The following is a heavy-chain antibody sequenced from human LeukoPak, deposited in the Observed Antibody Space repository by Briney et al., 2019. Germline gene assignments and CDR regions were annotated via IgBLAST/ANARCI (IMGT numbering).Heavy chain of an antibody. V-gene: IGHV1-8*03. CDR1: GYTFTSYD. J-gene: IGHJ4*02. CDR3: AREDDGDWFFDY. CDR2: MNPNSGNT. Sequence: ASVKASCKASGYTFTSYDINWVRQATGQGLEWMGWMNPNSGNTGYAQKFQGRVTITRNTSISTAYMELSSLRSEDTAVYYCAREDDGDWFFDYWGQGTLVTVSS. D-gene: IGHD3-9*01.